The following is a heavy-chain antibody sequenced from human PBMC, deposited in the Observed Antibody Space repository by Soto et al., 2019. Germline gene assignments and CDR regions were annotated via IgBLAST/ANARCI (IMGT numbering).Heavy chain of an antibody. CDR1: GYAFTTYG. D-gene: IGHD6-6*01. Sequence: QVHLVQSGAEVKKPGASVKVSCKGSGYAFTTYGITWVRQAPGQGLEWMGWISAHNGNTNYAQKLQGRVTVARDTSTSRAYMELRSLRSDDTAVYSGARGRDGDYWGQGALVTFSS. CDR3: ARGRDGDY. CDR2: ISAHNGNT. J-gene: IGHJ4*02. V-gene: IGHV1-18*01.